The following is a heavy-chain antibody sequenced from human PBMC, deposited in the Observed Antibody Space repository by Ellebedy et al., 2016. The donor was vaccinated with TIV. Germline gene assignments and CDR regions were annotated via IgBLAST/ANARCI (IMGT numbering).Heavy chain of an antibody. CDR1: GFTFSHYA. CDR2: INNNGGNT. J-gene: IGHJ4*02. V-gene: IGHV3-64D*06. Sequence: GESLKISCSASGFTFSHYAMHWVRQAPGKGLESVSAINNNGGNTYYADSVKGRFTISRDSSKNTLYLQMSSLRPEDTAMYYCVKDRGDIIRDFDYWGQGTLVTVS. CDR3: VKDRGDIIRDFDY. D-gene: IGHD2-21*02.